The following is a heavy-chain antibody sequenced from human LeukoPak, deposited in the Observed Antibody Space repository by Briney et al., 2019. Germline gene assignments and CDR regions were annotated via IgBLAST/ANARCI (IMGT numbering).Heavy chain of an antibody. D-gene: IGHD2-15*01. CDR3: ARDRKGGPNFDY. CDR1: GGSISSSSYY. Sequence: SETLSLACTVSGGSISSSSYYWDWIRQPPGKGLEWIGSIYYSGSTYYNPSLKSRVTISVDTSKNQFSLKLSSVTAADTAVYYCARDRKGGPNFDYWGQGTLVTVSS. J-gene: IGHJ4*02. V-gene: IGHV4-39*07. CDR2: IYYSGST.